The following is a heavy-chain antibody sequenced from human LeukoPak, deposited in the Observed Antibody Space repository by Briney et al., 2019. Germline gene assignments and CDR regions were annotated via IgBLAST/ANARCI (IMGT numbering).Heavy chain of an antibody. Sequence: ASVKVSFKASGYTFSTYPMNWVRQAPGQGLEWMGMIYPRDGSTSYAQKFQGRVTVTRDTSTSTVHMELRSLRSDDTAVYYCARGDILTGYLDYWGQGTLVTVSS. CDR3: ARGDILTGYLDY. V-gene: IGHV1-46*01. D-gene: IGHD3-9*01. CDR2: IYPRDGST. CDR1: GYTFSTYP. J-gene: IGHJ4*02.